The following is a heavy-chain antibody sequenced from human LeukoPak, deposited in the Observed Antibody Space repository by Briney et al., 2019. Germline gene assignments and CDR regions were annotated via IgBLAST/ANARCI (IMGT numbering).Heavy chain of an antibody. J-gene: IGHJ4*02. CDR3: ARDFGDYLHFDY. V-gene: IGHV1-46*01. CDR2: INPSGGST. Sequence: ASVKVSCKASGYTFTTYNIHWVRQAPGQGLEWMGIINPSGGSTSYAQKFQGRVTLTRDMSTRTVYMELSTLRSEDTAVYYCARDFGDYLHFDYWGQGTLVTVSS. D-gene: IGHD4-17*01. CDR1: GYTFTTYN.